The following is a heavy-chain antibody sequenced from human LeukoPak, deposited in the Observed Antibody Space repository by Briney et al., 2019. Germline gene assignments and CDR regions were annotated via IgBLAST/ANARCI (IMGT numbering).Heavy chain of an antibody. CDR1: GGSISSYY. J-gene: IGHJ4*02. CDR2: INHSGST. Sequence: SETLSLTCTVSGGSISSYYWSWIRQPPGKGLEWIGEINHSGSTNYNPSLKSRVTISVDTSKNRFSLKLSSVTAADTAVYYCASHQENYYDSSGYLLPFDYWGQGTLVTVSS. CDR3: ASHQENYYDSSGYLLPFDY. D-gene: IGHD3-22*01. V-gene: IGHV4-34*01.